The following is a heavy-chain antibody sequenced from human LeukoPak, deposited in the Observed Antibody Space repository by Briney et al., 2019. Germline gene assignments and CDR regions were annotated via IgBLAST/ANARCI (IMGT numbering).Heavy chain of an antibody. CDR3: TSWGDTTAEYFQR. J-gene: IGHJ3*01. D-gene: IGHD2-21*02. CDR1: GFTFNRCW. CDR2: INPDGRDT. Sequence: GGSLRLSCVVSGFTFNRCWMNWVRQAPGKGLEWVAHINPDGRDTYYVDSVKGRFTISRDNAQNSMYLQMNSLRVEDTAVYYCTSWGDTTAEYFQRWGQGTMVTVSS. V-gene: IGHV3-7*01.